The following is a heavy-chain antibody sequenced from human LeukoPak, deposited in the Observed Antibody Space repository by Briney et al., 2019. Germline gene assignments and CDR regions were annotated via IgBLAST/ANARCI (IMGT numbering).Heavy chain of an antibody. V-gene: IGHV1-18*04. Sequence: ASVKVSSKASGYPFTSYGISWVRQAPGQGLGWMGWISPYNGNTNYAQKLQGRVTMTTDTSTSTAYMELRSLRSDDTAVYYCARDSIAVAGTTRTGWFDLWGQGTLVTVSS. CDR2: ISPYNGNT. J-gene: IGHJ5*02. CDR3: ARDSIAVAGTTRTGWFDL. D-gene: IGHD6-19*01. CDR1: GYPFTSYG.